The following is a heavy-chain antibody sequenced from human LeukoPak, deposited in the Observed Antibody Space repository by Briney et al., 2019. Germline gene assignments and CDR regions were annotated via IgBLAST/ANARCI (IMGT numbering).Heavy chain of an antibody. V-gene: IGHV3-23*01. CDR2: ISGSVGIT. CDR1: GFPFSTNG. Sequence: GVLRPSFAASGFPFSTNGMSWVRQAPGRGLGWVSAISGSVGITYYADSVRGRFTISRDTSKNTLFLQSNSRGAEETALYYSANAPSATPLGWFDPWGQGTLVTVSS. D-gene: IGHD6-13*01. J-gene: IGHJ5*02. CDR3: ANAPSATPLGWFDP.